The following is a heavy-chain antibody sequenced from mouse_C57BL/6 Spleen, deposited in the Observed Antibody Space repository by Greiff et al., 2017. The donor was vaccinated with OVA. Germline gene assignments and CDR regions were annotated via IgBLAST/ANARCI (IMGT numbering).Heavy chain of an antibody. J-gene: IGHJ3*01. CDR2: ISDGGSDT. D-gene: IGHD1-1*02. CDR1: GFTFSSYA. Sequence: EVKVVESGGGLVKPGGSLKLSCAASGFTFSSYAMSWVRQSPEKRLEWVATISDGGSDTYYPDKVKGRVTISRDNAKNNLYLQMSHLKSEDTAVYYCARYGGYRAGFAYWGQGTLVTVSA. V-gene: IGHV5-4*03. CDR3: ARYGGYRAGFAY.